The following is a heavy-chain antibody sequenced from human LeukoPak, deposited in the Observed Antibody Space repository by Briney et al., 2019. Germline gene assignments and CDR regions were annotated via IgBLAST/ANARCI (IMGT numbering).Heavy chain of an antibody. CDR3: ARIIYYYDSSGIEGGSDY. CDR1: GYTFTGYY. CDR2: INPNSGGT. J-gene: IGHJ4*02. Sequence: GASVKVSCKASGYTFTGYYMHWVRQAPGQGLEWMGRINPNSGGTNYAQKFQGRVTMTRDTSISTAYMGLSRLRSDDTAVYYCARIIYYYDSSGIEGGSDYWGQGTLVTVPS. D-gene: IGHD3-22*01. V-gene: IGHV1-2*06.